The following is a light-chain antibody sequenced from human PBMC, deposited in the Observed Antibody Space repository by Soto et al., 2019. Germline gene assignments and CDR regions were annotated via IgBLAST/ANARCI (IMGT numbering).Light chain of an antibody. J-gene: IGKJ2*01. CDR1: QSVSNNY. V-gene: IGKV3-20*01. Sequence: EIVLTQSPGTLSLSPGERATLSCRASQSVSNNYLAWYQQKPGQAPRLLIYSASSRATGIPDRFSGSVSGTDFTLTINRLEPEDFAVFYCQQYGSSPDTVGQGTKLEIK. CDR2: SAS. CDR3: QQYGSSPDT.